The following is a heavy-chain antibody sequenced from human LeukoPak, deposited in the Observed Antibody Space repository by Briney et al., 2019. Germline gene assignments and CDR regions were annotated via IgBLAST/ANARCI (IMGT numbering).Heavy chain of an antibody. V-gene: IGHV1-69*13. Sequence: GASVNVSCKASGGTFSSYAISWVRQAPGQGLEWMGGIIPIFGTANYAQKFQGRVTITADESTSTAYMELSSLRSEDTAVYYCARYYSDYYYMDVWGKGTTVTVSS. CDR2: IIPIFGTA. CDR1: GGTFSSYA. J-gene: IGHJ6*03. D-gene: IGHD4-11*01. CDR3: ARYYSDYYYMDV.